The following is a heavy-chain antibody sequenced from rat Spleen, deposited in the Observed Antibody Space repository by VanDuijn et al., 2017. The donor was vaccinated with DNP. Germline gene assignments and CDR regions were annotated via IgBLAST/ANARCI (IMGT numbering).Heavy chain of an antibody. CDR2: INYSGYT. V-gene: IGHV3-1*01. CDR1: GYSITSNY. D-gene: IGHD1-12*02. Sequence: EVQLQESGPGLVKPSQSLSLSCSVTGYSITSNYWAWIRKFPGDKMEWIGYINYSGYTGYNPSLRGRISITRDTSKNQFFLHLNSISSDDTAIYYCARCNDGCFPNWYFDFWGEGVMVTVSS. J-gene: IGHJ2*01. CDR3: ARCNDGCFPNWYFDF.